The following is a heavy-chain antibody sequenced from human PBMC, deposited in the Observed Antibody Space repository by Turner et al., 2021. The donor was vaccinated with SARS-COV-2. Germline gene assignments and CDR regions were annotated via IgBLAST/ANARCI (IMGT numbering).Heavy chain of an antibody. D-gene: IGHD3-22*01. Sequence: QLVESGGGVVQPGKSLRLSCADSAFTISSHVMHWVRQVPGKGLQWVALISSNGDETHYSDSVKGRFTISRDNSRSTLSLQMNSLRVEDTAVYFCAGSSSGYLNAAFDIWGQGTGVIISS. V-gene: IGHV3-30-3*01. CDR3: AGSSSGYLNAAFDI. CDR1: AFTISSHV. CDR2: ISSNGDET. J-gene: IGHJ3*02.